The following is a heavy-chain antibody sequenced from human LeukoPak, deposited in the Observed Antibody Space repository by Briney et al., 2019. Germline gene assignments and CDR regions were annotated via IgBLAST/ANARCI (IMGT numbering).Heavy chain of an antibody. CDR3: AREPLY. CDR1: EFTFSSYS. V-gene: IGHV3-48*01. J-gene: IGHJ4*02. Sequence: PGGSLRLSCAASEFTFSSYSMNWVRQAPGKGLEWVSYITNSGNSKSYADSVKGRFTISRDNSKNTLYLQMNSLRAEDSAVYYCAREPLYWGQGTPVTVSS. CDR2: ITNSGNSK.